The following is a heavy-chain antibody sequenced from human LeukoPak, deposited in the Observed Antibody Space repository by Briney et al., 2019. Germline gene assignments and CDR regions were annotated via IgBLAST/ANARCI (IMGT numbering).Heavy chain of an antibody. CDR3: ARDVMIVSNGNWFDP. Sequence: PGGSLRLSCAAAGFTFSSYGMHWVRQAPGKGLEWVAVIWYDGSNKYYADSVKGRFTISRDNSKNTLYLQMNSLRAEDTAVYYCARDVMIVSNGNWFDPWGQGTLVTVSS. D-gene: IGHD3-22*01. V-gene: IGHV3-33*01. J-gene: IGHJ5*02. CDR2: IWYDGSNK. CDR1: GFTFSSYG.